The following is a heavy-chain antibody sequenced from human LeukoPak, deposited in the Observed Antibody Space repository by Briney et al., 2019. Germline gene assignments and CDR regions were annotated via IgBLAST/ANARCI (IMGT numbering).Heavy chain of an antibody. V-gene: IGHV1-69*13. D-gene: IGHD3-10*01. Sequence: SVKVSCKASGGTFSSYAISWVRQAPGQGLEWMGGIIPIFGTANYAQKFQGRVTITADESTSTAYMELSSLRSEDTAVYYCARDYDRGDDAFDIWGQGTMVTVSS. CDR2: IIPIFGTA. CDR1: GGTFSSYA. CDR3: ARDYDRGDDAFDI. J-gene: IGHJ3*02.